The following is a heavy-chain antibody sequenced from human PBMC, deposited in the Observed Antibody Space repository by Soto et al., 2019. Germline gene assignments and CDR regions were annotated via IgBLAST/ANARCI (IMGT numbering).Heavy chain of an antibody. CDR2: IIPMLTVT. J-gene: IGHJ3*01. Sequence: QVHLEQSGAEVKKPGSSVKVSCKAAGGTFSTYTLIWVRQAPGQGLEWMGRIIPMLTVTNSAQKFQGRDTLTADKPTTTAFMELTSLTSDDTAVYYCSIGSWSAETFDVWGQGTMVTVSS. D-gene: IGHD2-2*01. V-gene: IGHV1-69*02. CDR3: SIGSWSAETFDV. CDR1: GGTFSTYT.